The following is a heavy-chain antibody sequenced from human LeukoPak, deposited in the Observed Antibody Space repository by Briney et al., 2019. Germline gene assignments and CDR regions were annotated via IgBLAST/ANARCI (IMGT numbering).Heavy chain of an antibody. CDR2: IHYSGSS. CDR1: GGSISTYY. Sequence: SETLSLTCSVSGGSISTYYWSWVRQPPGKGPEWIGYIHYSGSSNYNPSLKSRVTISVDTSKNQFSLKLSSVTAADTAVYYCARRDLWNYRDWYFDLWGRGTLVTVSS. D-gene: IGHD1-7*01. V-gene: IGHV4-59*08. J-gene: IGHJ2*01. CDR3: ARRDLWNYRDWYFDL.